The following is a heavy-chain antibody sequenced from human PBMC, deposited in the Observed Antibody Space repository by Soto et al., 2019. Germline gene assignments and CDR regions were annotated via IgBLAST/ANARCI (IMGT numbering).Heavy chain of an antibody. CDR2: IHYSGST. Sequence: SETLSLTCTVSGDSISSYYWSWIRQPPGKGLEWIGYIHYSGSTNYNPSLKSRVTISVDTSKNQFSLRLSSVTAADTAVYYCARPDYGDYGMDVWGQGTTVTV. V-gene: IGHV4-59*08. J-gene: IGHJ6*02. CDR3: ARPDYGDYGMDV. CDR1: GDSISSYY. D-gene: IGHD4-17*01.